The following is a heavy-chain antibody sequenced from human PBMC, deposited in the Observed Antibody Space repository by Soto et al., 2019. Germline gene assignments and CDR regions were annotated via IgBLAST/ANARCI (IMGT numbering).Heavy chain of an antibody. CDR2: ISGSGGST. CDR3: AKDRASDIVVVVAVTGELDY. D-gene: IGHD2-15*01. J-gene: IGHJ4*02. V-gene: IGHV3-23*01. Sequence: GGSLRLFCAASGFTFSSYAMSWVRQAPGKGLEWVSAISGSGGSTYYADSVKGRFTISRDNSKNTLYLQMNSLRAEDTAVYYCAKDRASDIVVVVAVTGELDYWGQGTLVTVSS. CDR1: GFTFSSYA.